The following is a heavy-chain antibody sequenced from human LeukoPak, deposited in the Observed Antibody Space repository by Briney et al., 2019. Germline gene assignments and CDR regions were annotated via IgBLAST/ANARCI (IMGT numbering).Heavy chain of an antibody. D-gene: IGHD3-9*01. CDR2: ISSSSSYI. CDR3: ARGETYYDILTGYYLDAFDI. Sequence: GGSLRLSCAASGFTFSSYSMNWVRQAPGKGLEWVSSISSSSSYIYYADSVKGRFTISRDNAKNSLYLQMNSLRAEDTAVYYCARGETYYDILTGYYLDAFDIWGQGTMVTVSS. J-gene: IGHJ3*02. V-gene: IGHV3-21*01. CDR1: GFTFSSYS.